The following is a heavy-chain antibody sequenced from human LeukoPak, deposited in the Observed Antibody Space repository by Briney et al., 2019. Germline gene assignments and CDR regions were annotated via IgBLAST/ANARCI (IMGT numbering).Heavy chain of an antibody. CDR3: AKAAKYYYGPETYFFFEH. CDR1: DTSINTYY. CDR2: MYATGTT. V-gene: IGHV4-4*07. Sequence: SETLSLTCTVSDTSINTYYWSWIRQPAGKGLEWIGHMYATGTTNYNPSLKSRVTMSIDTSKNQFSLNLRSVTAADTAVYYCAKAAKYYYGPETYFFFEHWGQGTLVTVSS. D-gene: IGHD3-10*01. J-gene: IGHJ4*02.